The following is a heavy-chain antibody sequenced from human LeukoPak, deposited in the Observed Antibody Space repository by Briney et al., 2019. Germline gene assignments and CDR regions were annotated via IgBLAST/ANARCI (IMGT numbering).Heavy chain of an antibody. CDR1: GFTFSSYG. D-gene: IGHD3-16*01. CDR3: AKRGASASIWVY. CDR2: ISYDGSNK. Sequence: GGSLRLSCAASGFTFSSYGMHWVRQAPGKGLEWVAVISYDGSNKYYADSVKGRFTISRDNSKNTLYLQMNSLRADDTAVYYCAKRGASASIWVYWGQGTLVTVSS. V-gene: IGHV3-30*18. J-gene: IGHJ4*02.